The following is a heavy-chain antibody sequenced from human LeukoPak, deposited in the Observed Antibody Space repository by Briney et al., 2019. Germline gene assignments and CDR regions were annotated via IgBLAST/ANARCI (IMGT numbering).Heavy chain of an antibody. CDR3: ARGHVPGTDRHWDY. CDR1: GFTFSSYA. Sequence: PGGSLRLSCAASGFTFSSYAMSWVRQAPGKGLEWVSAISGSGGSTYYADSVKGRFTISRDNPKNTLYLQMNSLRAEDTAVYYCARGHVPGTDRHWDYWGQGALVTVSS. V-gene: IGHV3-23*01. J-gene: IGHJ4*02. CDR2: ISGSGGST. D-gene: IGHD6-19*01.